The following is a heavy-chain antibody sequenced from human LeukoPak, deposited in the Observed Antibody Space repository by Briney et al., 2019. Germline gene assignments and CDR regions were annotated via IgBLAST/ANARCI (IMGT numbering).Heavy chain of an antibody. Sequence: SETLSLTCAVYGGSFSGYYWSWIRQPPGKGLEWIGEINHSGSTNYNPSLKSRVTISVDTSKNQFSLKLSSVTAADTAVYYCASEGLGYCSSTSCYTGYWGQGTLVTVSS. V-gene: IGHV4-34*01. D-gene: IGHD2-2*02. CDR2: INHSGST. CDR3: ASEGLGYCSSTSCYTGY. J-gene: IGHJ4*02. CDR1: GGSFSGYY.